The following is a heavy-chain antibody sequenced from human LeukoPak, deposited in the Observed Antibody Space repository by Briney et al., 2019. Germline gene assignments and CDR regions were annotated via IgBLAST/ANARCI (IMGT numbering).Heavy chain of an antibody. J-gene: IGHJ4*02. CDR1: GFTFSNAW. Sequence: GGSLRLSCAASGFTFSNAWMSWVRQAPGKGLEWVGRIKSKTDGGTTDYAAPVKGRFTISRDDSENTLYPQMNSLKTEDTAVYYCTTEASYYDSSGYYDAYYFDYWGQGTLVTVSS. CDR3: TTEASYYDSSGYYDAYYFDY. CDR2: IKSKTDGGTT. D-gene: IGHD3-22*01. V-gene: IGHV3-15*01.